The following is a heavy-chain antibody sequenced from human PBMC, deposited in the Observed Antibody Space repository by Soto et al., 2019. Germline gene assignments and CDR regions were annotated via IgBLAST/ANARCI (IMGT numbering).Heavy chain of an antibody. Sequence: GASVKVSCKASGYTFTGYYMHWVRRAPGQGLEWMGWINPNSGGTNYAQKFQGRVTMTRDTSISTAYMELSRLRSDDTAVYYCARGDIVLMVYAMGSMYNWFDPWGQGTLVTVSS. CDR3: ARGDIVLMVYAMGSMYNWFDP. V-gene: IGHV1-2*02. J-gene: IGHJ5*02. CDR2: INPNSGGT. D-gene: IGHD2-8*01. CDR1: GYTFTGYY.